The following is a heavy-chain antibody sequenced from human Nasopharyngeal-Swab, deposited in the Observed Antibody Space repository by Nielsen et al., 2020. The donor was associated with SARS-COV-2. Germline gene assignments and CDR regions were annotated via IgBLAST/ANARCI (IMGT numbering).Heavy chain of an antibody. D-gene: IGHD3-10*01. Sequence: ASVKVSCKASGYTFTSYAMHWVRQAPGQRLEWMGWINAGNGNTKYSQKFQGRVTITRDTSASTAYMELSSLRSEDTAGYYCARLTGRAGTTDYWGQGTLVTVSS. CDR2: INAGNGNT. V-gene: IGHV1-3*01. CDR1: GYTFTSYA. CDR3: ARLTGRAGTTDY. J-gene: IGHJ4*02.